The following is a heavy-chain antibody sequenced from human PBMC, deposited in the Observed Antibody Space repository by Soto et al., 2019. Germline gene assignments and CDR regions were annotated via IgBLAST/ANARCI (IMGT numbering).Heavy chain of an antibody. D-gene: IGHD1-1*01. CDR3: ARVPPYKSYGMDV. CDR2: ISSSSDPI. V-gene: IGHV3-48*02. CDR1: GFTFSGYS. Sequence: EVQLVESGGGLVQPGGSLRLSCAASGFTFSGYSMDWVRQAPGKGLEWVSYISSSSDPIYYTDSVKGRFTISRDNAKNSMYLQMNSLRDEDTAVYYCARVPPYKSYGMDVWGQGTTVTVSS. J-gene: IGHJ6*02.